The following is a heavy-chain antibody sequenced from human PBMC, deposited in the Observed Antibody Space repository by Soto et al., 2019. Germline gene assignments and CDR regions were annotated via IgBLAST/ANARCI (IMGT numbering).Heavy chain of an antibody. Sequence: QVQLVESGGGVVQPGRSLRLSCAASGFTFNNYDMHWVRQAPGKGLEWVAFISYDGSNTYYADSVKGRFTISRDNSKNTLFMQMNSLSTEDTAVYYCAKKVLFGGDFGGAEYVQQWRQSSLITVSS. CDR3: AKKVLFGGDFGGAEYVQQ. V-gene: IGHV3-30*18. D-gene: IGHD2-21*02. J-gene: IGHJ1*01. CDR2: ISYDGSNT. CDR1: GFTFNNYD.